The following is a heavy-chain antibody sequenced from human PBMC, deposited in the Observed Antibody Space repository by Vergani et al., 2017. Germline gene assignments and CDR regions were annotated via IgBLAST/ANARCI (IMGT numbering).Heavy chain of an antibody. J-gene: IGHJ5*02. CDR2: IYYSGST. V-gene: IGHV4-39*07. Sequence: QLQLQESGPGLVKPSETLSLTCTVSGGSISSSSYYWGWIRQPPGKGLEWIGSIYYSGSTYYNPSLKSRVTISVDTSKNQYSLKLSSVTAADTAVYYCAREGRQYDFWSGYYLNWFDPWGQGTLVTVSS. CDR1: GGSISSSSYY. CDR3: AREGRQYDFWSGYYLNWFDP. D-gene: IGHD3-3*01.